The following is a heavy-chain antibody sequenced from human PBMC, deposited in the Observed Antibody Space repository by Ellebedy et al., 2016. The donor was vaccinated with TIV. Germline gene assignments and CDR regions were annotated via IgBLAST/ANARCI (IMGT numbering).Heavy chain of an antibody. D-gene: IGHD2-8*01. CDR2: MNHNSGDT. CDR3: ANSEWVVAATNVPFHI. Sequence: AASVKVSCKASGYTFTVRIYYMSWVRQAPGQGLEWRGWMNHNSGDTKYAQKFQDRVTMNRDTSSSTAYMELSRLRSDDTAVYYCANSEWVVAATNVPFHIWGQGTMVTVSS. J-gene: IGHJ3*02. V-gene: IGHV1-2*02. CDR1: GYTFTVRIYY.